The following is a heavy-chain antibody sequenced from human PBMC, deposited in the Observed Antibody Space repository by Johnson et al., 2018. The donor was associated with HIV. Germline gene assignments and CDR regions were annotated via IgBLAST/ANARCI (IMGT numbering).Heavy chain of an antibody. CDR1: GFTFSSCA. V-gene: IGHV3-23*04. CDR3: AKERALSGERSDAFDI. CDR2: ISGSGGSK. Sequence: MQLVESGGDLVQPGGSLRLSCVASGFTFSSCAMSWVRQAPGKGLEWVSGISGSGGSKYYADAVKGRVTISRDNSKNTLYLQMNSLRAEDTAVYYCAKERALSGERSDAFDIWGQGTMVTVSS. D-gene: IGHD7-27*01. J-gene: IGHJ3*02.